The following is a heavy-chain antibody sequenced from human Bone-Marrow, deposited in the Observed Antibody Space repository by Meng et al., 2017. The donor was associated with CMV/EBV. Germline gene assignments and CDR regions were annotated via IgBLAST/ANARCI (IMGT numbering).Heavy chain of an antibody. J-gene: IGHJ6*02. D-gene: IGHD6-13*01. V-gene: IGHV1-8*03. CDR3: ARGDPGWGSSSWFYYYYGMDV. CDR1: GYTFTSYD. CDR2: MNPNSGNT. Sequence: ASVKVSCKASGYTFTSYDNNWVRQATGQGLEWMGWMNPNSGNTGYAQKFQGRVTITRNTSISTAYMELSSLRSEDTAVYYCARGDPGWGSSSWFYYYYGMDVWGQGTTVTVSS.